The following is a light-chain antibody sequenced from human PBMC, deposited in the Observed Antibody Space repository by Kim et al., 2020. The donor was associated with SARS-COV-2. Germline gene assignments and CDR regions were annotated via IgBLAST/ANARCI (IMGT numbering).Light chain of an antibody. CDR2: GAS. J-gene: IGKJ2*01. Sequence: SGSVGDRVTITCRAGQDIGNSLVWFQQKPGKAPKSLISGASTLQSGVPSRFGGSGSGTDFSLTISSLQPEDFATYYCQQYARYPVTFGQGTKLEI. CDR1: QDIGNS. CDR3: QQYARYPVT. V-gene: IGKV1-16*01.